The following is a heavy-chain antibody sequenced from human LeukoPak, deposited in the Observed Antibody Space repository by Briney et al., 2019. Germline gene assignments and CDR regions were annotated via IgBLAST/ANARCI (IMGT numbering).Heavy chain of an antibody. Sequence: GRSLRLSCAASGFTFDDYAMHWVRQAPGKGLEWVSGISWNSGSIGYADSVKGRFTISRDNAKNSLYLQMNSLRAEDTAVYYCARYSWASADDAFDIWGQGTMVTVSS. CDR3: ARYSWASADDAFDI. CDR2: ISWNSGSI. D-gene: IGHD1-26*01. V-gene: IGHV3-9*01. CDR1: GFTFDDYA. J-gene: IGHJ3*02.